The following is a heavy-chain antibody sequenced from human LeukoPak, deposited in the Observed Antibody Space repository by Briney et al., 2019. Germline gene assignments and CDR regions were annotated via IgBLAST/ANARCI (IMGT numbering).Heavy chain of an antibody. CDR2: ISGSGGST. V-gene: IGHV3-23*01. D-gene: IGHD3-10*01. J-gene: IGHJ4*02. CDR3: AKTMVRGVTPHY. Sequence: GGSLRLSCAASGFTFSSYAMSWVRQAPGKGLEWVSAISGSGGSTYYPDSVKGRFTISRDNSKNSLYLQMNSLRAEDTAVYYCAKTMVRGVTPHYWGQGTLVTVSS. CDR1: GFTFSSYA.